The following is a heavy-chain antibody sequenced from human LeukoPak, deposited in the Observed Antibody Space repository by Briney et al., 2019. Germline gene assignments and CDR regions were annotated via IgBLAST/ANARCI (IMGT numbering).Heavy chain of an antibody. CDR1: GGSINSGGYY. D-gene: IGHD3-22*01. J-gene: IGHJ4*02. CDR3: ARAGYDSSGYSTYYFDY. V-gene: IGHV4-31*03. CDR2: IYYSGNA. Sequence: PSETLSLTCTVSGGSINSGGYYWSWIRQHPGKGLEWIGYIYYSGNAYYNPSLKSRVTISVDTSKNQFSLKLSSMTAADTAVYYCARAGYDSSGYSTYYFDYWGQGTLVTVSS.